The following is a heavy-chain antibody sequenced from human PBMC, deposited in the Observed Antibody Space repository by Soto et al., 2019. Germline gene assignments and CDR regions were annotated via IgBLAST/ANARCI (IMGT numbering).Heavy chain of an antibody. D-gene: IGHD4-17*01. V-gene: IGHV3-23*01. Sequence: EVQLLESGGGLVQPGGSLRLSCAASGFSFSSDAMSWVRQAPGKGLEWVSTISGSGGSTYYADSVKGRFTISRDNSKNTLYLQMNSLRAEDTAVYYCAKYPLTVTPPFYFDYWGQGTLVTVSS. CDR2: ISGSGGST. J-gene: IGHJ4*02. CDR1: GFSFSSDA. CDR3: AKYPLTVTPPFYFDY.